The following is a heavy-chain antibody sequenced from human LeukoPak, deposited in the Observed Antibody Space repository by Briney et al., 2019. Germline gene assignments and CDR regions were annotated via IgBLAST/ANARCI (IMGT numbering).Heavy chain of an antibody. CDR2: MKTDGTRI. J-gene: IGHJ4*02. D-gene: IGHD3-10*01. CDR1: GFRFSNSW. V-gene: IGHV3-74*01. Sequence: GGSLRLSCAASGFRFSNSWMYWVRQGPGKGPVWVTRMKTDGTRIEYADSVKGRFTISRDNAKNTLFLQMSSLRVEDTAVYYCARGADHGGSYYPDWGQGTRVTVSS. CDR3: ARGADHGGSYYPD.